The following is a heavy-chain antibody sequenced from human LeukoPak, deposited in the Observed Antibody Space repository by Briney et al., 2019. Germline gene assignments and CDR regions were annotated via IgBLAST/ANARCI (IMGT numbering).Heavy chain of an antibody. D-gene: IGHD1-26*01. CDR1: GYTFSSFA. Sequence: ASVKVSCKASGYTFSSFAIHWVRQAPAQGLEWMGWINTGNGNTRYSQKFQGRFTITSDTSASTAYMERSSLRSEDTAVYYCARDLGSGSLHYWGQGTLVTVSS. CDR3: ARDLGSGSLHY. V-gene: IGHV1-3*04. CDR2: INTGNGNT. J-gene: IGHJ4*02.